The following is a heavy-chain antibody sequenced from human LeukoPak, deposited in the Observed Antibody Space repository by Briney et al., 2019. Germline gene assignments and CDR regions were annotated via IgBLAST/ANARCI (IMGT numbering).Heavy chain of an antibody. CDR3: ARHRSYSSGWTLGH. J-gene: IGHJ4*02. V-gene: IGHV3-11*04. D-gene: IGHD6-19*01. Sequence: GGSLRLPCAASGFTFSDYYMSWIRQAPGKGLEWVSYIGSSDSTIYYADSVKGRFTISRDNAKNSVYLQMSSLRAEDTAVYYCARHRSYSSGWTLGHWGQGTLVTVSS. CDR1: GFTFSDYY. CDR2: IGSSDSTI.